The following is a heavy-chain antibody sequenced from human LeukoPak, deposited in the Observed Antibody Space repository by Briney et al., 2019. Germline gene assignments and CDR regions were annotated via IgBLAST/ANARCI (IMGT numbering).Heavy chain of an antibody. Sequence: ASVKVSCPASGFTFTGYYIHWVRQAPGQGLEWMGWINPNSGGTNYAQKFQGRVTMTRDTSITTAYMELSRLSSDDAAVYYCARDWVTGTPSVYWGQGTLVTVSS. J-gene: IGHJ4*02. D-gene: IGHD1-20*01. CDR2: INPNSGGT. V-gene: IGHV1-2*02. CDR1: GFTFTGYY. CDR3: ARDWVTGTPSVY.